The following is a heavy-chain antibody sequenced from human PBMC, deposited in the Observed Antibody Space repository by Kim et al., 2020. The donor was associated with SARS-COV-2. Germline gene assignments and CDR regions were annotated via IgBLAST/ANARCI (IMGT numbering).Heavy chain of an antibody. J-gene: IGHJ6*02. V-gene: IGHV4-59*09. Sequence: NPNPSLKRRVTISGDTSKNQFSLKLSSVTDGDTAVYYCARGGVSGMDVWGQGTTVTVSS. D-gene: IGHD2-21*01. CDR3: ARGGVSGMDV.